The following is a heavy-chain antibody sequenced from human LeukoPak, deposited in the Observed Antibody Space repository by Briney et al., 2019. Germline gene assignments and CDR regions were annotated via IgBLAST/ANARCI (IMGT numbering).Heavy chain of an antibody. CDR3: ATKYCSGGSCYHYWYFDL. D-gene: IGHD2-15*01. CDR1: GFTFSSYE. J-gene: IGHJ2*01. Sequence: GGSLRLSCAASGFTFSSYEMNWVRQAPGRGLEWVSYIGSSGSPIYYADSVKGRFTISRDNAKNSLYLQMNSLRAEDTAVYYCATKYCSGGSCYHYWYFDLWGRGTLVTVSS. V-gene: IGHV3-48*03. CDR2: IGSSGSPI.